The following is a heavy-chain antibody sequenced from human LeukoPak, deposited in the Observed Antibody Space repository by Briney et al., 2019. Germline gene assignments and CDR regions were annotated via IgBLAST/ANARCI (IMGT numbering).Heavy chain of an antibody. D-gene: IGHD3-3*01. CDR3: ARVYLNDFWSGYYGYYYYGMDV. CDR1: GYTFTSYD. CDR2: MNPNSGNT. V-gene: IGHV1-8*01. Sequence: GASVKVPCKASGYTFTSYDINWVRQATGQGLEWMGWMNPNSGNTGYAQKFQGRVTMTRNTSISTAYMELSSLRSEDTAVYYCARVYLNDFWSGYYGYYYYGMDVWGQGTTVTVSS. J-gene: IGHJ6*02.